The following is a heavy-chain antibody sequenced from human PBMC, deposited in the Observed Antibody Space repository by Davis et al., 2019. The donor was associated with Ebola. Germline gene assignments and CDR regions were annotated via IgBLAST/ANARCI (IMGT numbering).Heavy chain of an antibody. J-gene: IGHJ4*02. CDR2: IVGKANSYAT. CDR1: GFTFSATA. D-gene: IGHD4-17*01. Sequence: GESLKISCAASGFTFSATAMPWVRQVSGQGLERVGRIVGKANSYATAYAASVKGRFTISRDDSKNTEYLKMNSLKTEDTAVYYCTTTTVTRDYWGQGTLVTVSS. V-gene: IGHV3-73*01. CDR3: TTTTVTRDY.